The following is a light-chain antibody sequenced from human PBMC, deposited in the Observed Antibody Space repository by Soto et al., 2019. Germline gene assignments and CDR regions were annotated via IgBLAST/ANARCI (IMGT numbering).Light chain of an antibody. CDR1: QSISTW. Sequence: DIQMTQSPSTLSASVGDRVTITCRASQSISTWLAWYQQKPGKAPKLLIYDASSLESGVPSRFSGRGSGTKFTLTISSLQPDDFATYYCQQYNSYPTFGQGTKLEIK. V-gene: IGKV1-5*01. CDR2: DAS. J-gene: IGKJ2*01. CDR3: QQYNSYPT.